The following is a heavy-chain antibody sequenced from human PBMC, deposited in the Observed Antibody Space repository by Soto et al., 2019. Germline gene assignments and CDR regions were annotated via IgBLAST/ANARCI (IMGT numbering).Heavy chain of an antibody. D-gene: IGHD3-9*01. Sequence: EVQLVESGGGLVQPGGSLRLSCAASGFTFSRYWMSWVRQAPGKGLEWVANIKQDGSEKYYVDSVKGRFTISRDNAKNSLSLQMNSLRAEDTAVYYCARNLLTGYYSHFDYWGQGTLVTVSS. CDR1: GFTFSRYW. CDR2: IKQDGSEK. V-gene: IGHV3-7*01. J-gene: IGHJ4*02. CDR3: ARNLLTGYYSHFDY.